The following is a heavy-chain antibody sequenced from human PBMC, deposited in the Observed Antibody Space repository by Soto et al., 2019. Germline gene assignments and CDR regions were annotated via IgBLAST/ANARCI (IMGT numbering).Heavy chain of an antibody. CDR2: INHSGST. CDR3: ARGGILWFGELNYYGMDV. Sequence: SETLSLTCAVYGGSFSGYYWSWIRQPPGKGLEWIGEINHSGSTNYNPSLKSRVTISVDTSKNQFSLKLSSVTAADTAVYYCARGGILWFGELNYYGMDVWGQGTTVTVSS. CDR1: GGSFSGYY. V-gene: IGHV4-34*01. J-gene: IGHJ6*02. D-gene: IGHD3-10*01.